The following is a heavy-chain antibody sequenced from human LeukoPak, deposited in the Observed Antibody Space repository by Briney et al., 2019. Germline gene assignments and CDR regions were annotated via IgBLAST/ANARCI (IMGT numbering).Heavy chain of an antibody. V-gene: IGHV1-18*01. CDR2: ISAYNGNT. J-gene: IGHJ4*02. CDR3: ARDQLLYHSIFGVVITKDY. CDR1: GYTFTSYG. D-gene: IGHD3-3*01. Sequence: GASVKVSCKASGYTFTSYGISWVRQAPGQGLEWMGWISAYNGNTNYAQKLQGRVTMTTDTSTSTAYMELRSLRSDDTAVYYCARDQLLYHSIFGVVITKDYWGQGTLVTVSS.